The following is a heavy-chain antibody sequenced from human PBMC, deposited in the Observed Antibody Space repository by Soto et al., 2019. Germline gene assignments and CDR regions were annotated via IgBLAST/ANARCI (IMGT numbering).Heavy chain of an antibody. Sequence: SETLSLTCTVSGGSISSYDWSWIRQPPGKGLEWIGYVYHTGSTNYNPSLKSRVTISLDRSRNQFSLSLSSVTAADTAVYYCARVPDYWGQGTLVTVSS. J-gene: IGHJ4*02. V-gene: IGHV4-59*12. CDR1: GGSISSYD. CDR2: VYHTGST. CDR3: ARVPDY.